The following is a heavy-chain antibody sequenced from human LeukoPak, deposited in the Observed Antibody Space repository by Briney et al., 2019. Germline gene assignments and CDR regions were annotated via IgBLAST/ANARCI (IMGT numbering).Heavy chain of an antibody. CDR3: ARGPPSWGYDY. CDR2: MSPNSGDT. Sequence: ASVKVSCTASRYTFTSYDFNWVRQATGQRPEWMGWMSPNSGDTGYAQKFQDRVTMTRNTSISTAYMELSSLRSDDTAVYYCARGPPSWGYDYWGPGTLVTVSS. V-gene: IGHV1-8*01. CDR1: RYTFTSYD. J-gene: IGHJ4*02. D-gene: IGHD2-2*01.